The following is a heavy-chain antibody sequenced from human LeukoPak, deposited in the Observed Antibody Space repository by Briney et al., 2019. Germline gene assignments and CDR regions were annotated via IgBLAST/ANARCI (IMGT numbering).Heavy chain of an antibody. V-gene: IGHV3-53*01. CDR2: IYSGGTT. J-gene: IGHJ3*02. CDR3: ARGPVTKFEI. CDR1: GFTVSSNY. D-gene: IGHD4-17*01. Sequence: SGGSLRLSCAASGFTVSSNYMSWVRQAPGKGLEWVSVIYSGGTTYYADSVKGRFTISRDNSNNTLYLQMNSLRAEDTAVYYCARGPVTKFEIWGQGTILTVS.